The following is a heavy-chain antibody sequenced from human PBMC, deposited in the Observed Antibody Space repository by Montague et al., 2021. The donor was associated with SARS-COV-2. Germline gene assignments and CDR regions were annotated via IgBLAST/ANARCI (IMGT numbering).Heavy chain of an antibody. V-gene: IGHV4-4*02. D-gene: IGHD5-18*01. CDR3: ARGNTWEGYSYGFDY. CDR1: GGSITSTNW. CDR2: IHHSGST. Sequence: SETLSLTCAVSGGSITSTNWWSWVRQPPGKGLEWIGEIHHSGSTNSSPSLKSRVTISVDTSKNQFSLKLSSVTAADTAVYYCARGNTWEGYSYGFDYWGQGTLVTVSS. J-gene: IGHJ4*02.